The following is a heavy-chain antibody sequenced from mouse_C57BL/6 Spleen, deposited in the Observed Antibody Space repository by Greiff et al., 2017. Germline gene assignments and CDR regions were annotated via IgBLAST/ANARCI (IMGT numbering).Heavy chain of an antibody. J-gene: IGHJ3*01. CDR2: IYPRSGNT. Sequence: VQLQQSGAELARPGASVKLSCKASGYTFTSYGISWVKQRTGQGLEWIGEIYPRSGNTYYNEKFKGKATLTADKSSSTAYMELRSLTSEDASVDFCARVGLRPLAYWGQGTLVTVSA. CDR3: ARVGLRPLAY. CDR1: GYTFTSYG. D-gene: IGHD2-4*01. V-gene: IGHV1-81*01.